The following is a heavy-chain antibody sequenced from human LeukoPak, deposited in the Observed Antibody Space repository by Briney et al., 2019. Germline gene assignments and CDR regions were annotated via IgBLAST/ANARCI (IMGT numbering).Heavy chain of an antibody. D-gene: IGHD2-15*01. CDR2: ISAYNGNT. J-gene: IGHJ4*02. V-gene: IGHV1-18*04. CDR3: ARDLPDIVVVVAATPAGFDY. CDR1: GYTFTGYY. Sequence: VASVKVSCTASGYTFTGYYMHWVRQAPGPGLEWMGWISAYNGNTNYAQKLQGRVTMTTDTSTSTAYMELRSLRSDDTAVYYCARDLPDIVVVVAATPAGFDYWGQGTLVTVSS.